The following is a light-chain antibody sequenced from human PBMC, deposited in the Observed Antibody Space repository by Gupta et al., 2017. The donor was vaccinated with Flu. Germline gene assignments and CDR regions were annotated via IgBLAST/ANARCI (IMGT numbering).Light chain of an antibody. CDR2: GAS. V-gene: IGKV3-15*01. CDR1: QSVRSN. Sequence: ATLSVSPGERATLSCMASQSVRSNLAWYQQKPGQAPRLLIYGASTRDTGIPARFSGSGYGKELTLTISSRQSEDFAVYYCQQYKNWPLGTFGQGTKMEIK. CDR3: QQYKNWPLGT. J-gene: IGKJ2*01.